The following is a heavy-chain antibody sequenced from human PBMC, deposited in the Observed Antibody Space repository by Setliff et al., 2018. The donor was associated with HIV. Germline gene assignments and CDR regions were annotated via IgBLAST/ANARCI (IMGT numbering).Heavy chain of an antibody. CDR1: GGSISSASYS. Sequence: SETLSLTCTVSGGSISSASYSWSWIRQPPGKGLEWIGEINHSGSTNYNPSLKSRVTISVDTSKNQFSLKLSSVTAADTAVYYCARGRWGYYGSGEYYFDYWGQGTLVTVSS. CDR2: INHSGST. D-gene: IGHD3-10*01. V-gene: IGHV4-39*07. J-gene: IGHJ4*02. CDR3: ARGRWGYYGSGEYYFDY.